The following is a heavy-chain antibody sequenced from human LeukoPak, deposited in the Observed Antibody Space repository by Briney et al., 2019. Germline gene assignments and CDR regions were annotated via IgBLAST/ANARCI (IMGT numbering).Heavy chain of an antibody. CDR2: INHSGNT. CDR3: ARPLWDTSGWYFDY. V-gene: IGHV4-34*01. CDR1: GGSFSDYY. D-gene: IGHD6-19*01. Sequence: SETLSLTCAVYGGSFSDYYWTWVRQPPGKGLEWIGEINHSGNTNYNPSLKSRVTISVDTSKNQFSLKLTAVNAADTGVYYFARPLWDTSGWYFDYWGQGRLVIVSS. J-gene: IGHJ4*02.